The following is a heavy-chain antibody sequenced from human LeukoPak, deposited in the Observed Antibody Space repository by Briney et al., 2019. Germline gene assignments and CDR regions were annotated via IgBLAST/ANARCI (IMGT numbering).Heavy chain of an antibody. Sequence: GGSLRLSCAASGFTFSSYSMNWVRQAPGKGLEWVSYISSSSSTIYYADSVKGRFTISRDNAKNSLYLQMNSLRAEDTGVYYCARDVKAEYLATLNWFDPWGQGTLVTVSS. J-gene: IGHJ5*02. CDR1: GFTFSSYS. D-gene: IGHD2-2*01. V-gene: IGHV3-48*01. CDR2: ISSSSSTI. CDR3: ARDVKAEYLATLNWFDP.